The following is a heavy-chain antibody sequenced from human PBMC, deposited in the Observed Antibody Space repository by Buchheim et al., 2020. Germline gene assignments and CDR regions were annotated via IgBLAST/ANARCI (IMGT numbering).Heavy chain of an antibody. J-gene: IGHJ6*03. V-gene: IGHV3-11*01. Sequence: QVQLVESGGGLVKPGGSLRLSCAASGFTFSDYYMSWIRQAPGKGLEWVSYISSSGSTIYYADSVKGRFTISRDNAKNSLYLQMNSLGAEDTAVYYCARGVGATEEPPGGGGYYYYYYMDVWGKGTT. CDR3: ARGVGATEEPPGGGGYYYYYYMDV. CDR2: ISSSGSTI. D-gene: IGHD1-26*01. CDR1: GFTFSDYY.